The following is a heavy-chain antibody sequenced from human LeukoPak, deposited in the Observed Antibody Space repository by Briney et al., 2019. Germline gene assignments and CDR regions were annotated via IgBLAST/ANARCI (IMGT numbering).Heavy chain of an antibody. CDR1: GYTFTSYG. CDR3: ATVAVRSTSWYVNY. CDR2: ISAYNGNT. V-gene: IGHV1-18*01. D-gene: IGHD6-13*01. J-gene: IGHJ4*02. Sequence: ASVKVSCKASGYTFTSYGITWVRQAPGQGLEWMRWISAYNGNTNYAQKLQGRVTMTRDTSISTAYMEMSSLISDDTAVYYCATVAVRSTSWYVNYWGQGTLVTVSS.